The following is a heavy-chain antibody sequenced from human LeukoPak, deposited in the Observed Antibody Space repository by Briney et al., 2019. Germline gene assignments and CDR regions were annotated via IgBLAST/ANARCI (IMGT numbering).Heavy chain of an antibody. CDR1: GASVSGGGYY. CDR3: ASTYRGGFCYVPFHL. V-gene: IGHV4-31*03. D-gene: IGHD2-21*02. Sequence: PSETLSLTCTVCGASVSGGGYYWSWIRQHPGKGLEWIGYIYYSGSTYYNPSLKSRVTISEDTSNDQLSLKLTSVTAADTAVYYLASTYRGGFCYVPFHLWGQGTMVTVSS. CDR2: IYYSGST. J-gene: IGHJ3*01.